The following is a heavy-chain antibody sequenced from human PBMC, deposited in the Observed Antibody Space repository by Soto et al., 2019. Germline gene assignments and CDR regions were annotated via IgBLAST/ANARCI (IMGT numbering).Heavy chain of an antibody. CDR2: IKEDGSEK. CDR3: ARERHFDY. CDR1: GFTFSRYW. Sequence: PGGSLRLSCAASGFTFSRYWMSWVRQAPGKGLEWVANIKEDGSEKYYVDSVKGRFTISKDNAKNSLYLQMNSLRAEDTAVYFCARERHFDYWGQGTLVTVSS. V-gene: IGHV3-7*05. J-gene: IGHJ4*02.